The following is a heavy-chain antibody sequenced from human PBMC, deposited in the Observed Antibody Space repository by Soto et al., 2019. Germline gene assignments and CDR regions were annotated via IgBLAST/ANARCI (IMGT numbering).Heavy chain of an antibody. J-gene: IGHJ6*02. V-gene: IGHV4-30-2*01. CDR1: GGSISIGGYS. CDR2: IYHSGST. Sequence: TLSLTCAVSGGSISIGGYSWSLILQPPGKGLEWIGYIYHSGSTYYNPSLKSRVTISVDRSKNQFSLKLSSVTAADTAVYYCARAGAGTRENYYYYGMDVWGQGTTVTVSS. CDR3: ARAGAGTRENYYYYGMDV. D-gene: IGHD1-7*01.